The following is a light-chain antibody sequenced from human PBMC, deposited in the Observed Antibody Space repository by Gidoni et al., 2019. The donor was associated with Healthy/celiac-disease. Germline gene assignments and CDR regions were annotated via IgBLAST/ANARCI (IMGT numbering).Light chain of an antibody. Sequence: EIVLTQSPGTLSLSPGERATLSCRASQSVSSSYLAWYQQKPGQAPRRLIYGASSRATGIPDRFSGSGSGTDFTLTISRLEPEDFAVYYCQQYGSSITFXQXTRLXIK. J-gene: IGKJ5*01. CDR1: QSVSSSY. CDR3: QQYGSSIT. CDR2: GAS. V-gene: IGKV3-20*01.